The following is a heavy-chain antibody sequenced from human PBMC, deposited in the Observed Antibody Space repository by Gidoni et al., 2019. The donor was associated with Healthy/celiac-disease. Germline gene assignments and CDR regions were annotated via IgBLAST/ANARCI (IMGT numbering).Heavy chain of an antibody. Sequence: QVTLKESGPVLVKLTETLTLTCTVSGFSLSNARMGVSWFRQPPGKALEWLAHIFSNDEKSYSTALNSRLTIAKDTSKSQVVLTMTNMDPVDTATYYCARISMAPYYYYGMDVWGQGTTVTVSS. CDR3: ARISMAPYYYYGMDV. J-gene: IGHJ6*02. CDR2: IFSNDEK. CDR1: GFSLSNARMG. V-gene: IGHV2-26*01.